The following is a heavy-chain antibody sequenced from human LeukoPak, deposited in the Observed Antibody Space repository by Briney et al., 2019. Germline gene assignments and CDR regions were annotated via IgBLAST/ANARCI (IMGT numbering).Heavy chain of an antibody. J-gene: IGHJ6*03. CDR2: IYYSGST. D-gene: IGHD6-19*01. V-gene: IGHV4-59*08. CDR3: ARPAVAASGDYYYMDV. Sequence: SETLSLTCTVSGVSISSYYWSWIRQPPGKGLERIGYIYYSGSTNYNPSLKSRVTISVDTSKNQFSLKLSSVTAADTAVYYCARPAVAASGDYYYMDVWSKGTTVTVPS. CDR1: GVSISSYY.